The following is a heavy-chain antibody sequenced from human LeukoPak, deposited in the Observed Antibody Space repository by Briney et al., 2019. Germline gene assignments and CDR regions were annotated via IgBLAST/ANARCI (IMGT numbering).Heavy chain of an antibody. CDR3: AREAYIYCTNGVCPAGWGGDAFDI. J-gene: IGHJ3*02. Sequence: PGGSLRLSCAASGFTFDDYGMSWVRQAPGKGLEWVSAISGSGGSTYYADSVKGRFTISRDNSKNTLYLQMNSLRAEDTAVYYCAREAYIYCTNGVCPAGWGGDAFDIWGQGTMVTVSS. D-gene: IGHD2-8*01. CDR2: ISGSGGST. CDR1: GFTFDDYG. V-gene: IGHV3-23*01.